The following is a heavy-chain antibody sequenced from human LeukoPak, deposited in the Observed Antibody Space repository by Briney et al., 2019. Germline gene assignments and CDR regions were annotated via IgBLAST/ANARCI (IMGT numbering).Heavy chain of an antibody. CDR3: ARDCYATSPCDY. J-gene: IGHJ4*02. Sequence: ASVKVSCKASGYTFTTYGISWVRQAPGQGLEWMGWISTYNGNTNYAQKLQGRVTMTTDTSTSTAYMDLRSLRSDDTAVYYCARDCYATSPCDYWGQGTLVTVSS. D-gene: IGHD2-2*01. CDR1: GYTFTTYG. CDR2: ISTYNGNT. V-gene: IGHV1-18*01.